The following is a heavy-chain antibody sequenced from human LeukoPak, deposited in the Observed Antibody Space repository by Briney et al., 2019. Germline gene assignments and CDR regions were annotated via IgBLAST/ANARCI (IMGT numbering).Heavy chain of an antibody. CDR2: ISGNGGST. CDR1: GFSVSSKY. Sequence: GGSLRLSCAASGFSVSSKYMSWVRQAPGKGLEWVSAISGNGGSTYYADSVKGRFTISRDNSKNTLYLQMNSLRGEDTAVYYCSKNRVVVTHFDYWGQGTLVTVSS. D-gene: IGHD2-2*01. J-gene: IGHJ4*02. V-gene: IGHV3-23*01. CDR3: SKNRVVVTHFDY.